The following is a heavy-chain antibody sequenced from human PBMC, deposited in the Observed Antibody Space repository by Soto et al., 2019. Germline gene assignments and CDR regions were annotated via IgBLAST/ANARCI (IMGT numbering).Heavy chain of an antibody. CDR2: IYSTGTT. D-gene: IGHD3-10*01. J-gene: IGHJ4*02. V-gene: IGHV3-53*01. CDR1: GFTVGNNY. Sequence: PGGSLRLSCAASGFTVGNNYMSWVRQAPGKGLEWVSLIYSTGTTKYADSVKGRFTVSRDNAKNTLYLQMNSLRAEDTAVYYCAKDGRGSGSHYNSVGYWGQGTLVTVSS. CDR3: AKDGRGSGSHYNSVGY.